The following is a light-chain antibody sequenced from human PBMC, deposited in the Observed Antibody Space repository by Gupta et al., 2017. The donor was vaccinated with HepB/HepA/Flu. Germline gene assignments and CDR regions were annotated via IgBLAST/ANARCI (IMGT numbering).Light chain of an antibody. CDR2: GKN. CDR3: KSRDSTPYHLV. V-gene: IGLV3-19*01. Sequence: SSELTQDPAVSVALGQTVRITCQGDSLRGYYATWYQQKPGQAPVLVIHGKNDRPSGIPDRFSGSSSGNTASLTITGAQAEDEADYYCKSRDSTPYHLVFGGGTKLTVL. J-gene: IGLJ3*02. CDR1: SLRGYY.